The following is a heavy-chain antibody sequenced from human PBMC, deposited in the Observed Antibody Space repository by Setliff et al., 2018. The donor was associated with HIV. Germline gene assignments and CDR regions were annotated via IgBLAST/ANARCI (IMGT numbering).Heavy chain of an antibody. V-gene: IGHV4-39*01. CDR1: GDSASNSRYY. J-gene: IGHJ5*02. CDR2: IYYNEKT. CDR3: ATRVYYYDSNKVLREEGFDP. D-gene: IGHD3-22*01. Sequence: SETLSLTCTVSGDSASNSRYYWAWIRQPPGKGLEYIGSIYYNEKTYYSPSLKGRATISIDTSKNQFSLNLTSVTAADTAVYFCATRVYYYDSNKVLREEGFDPWGQGTRVTVSS.